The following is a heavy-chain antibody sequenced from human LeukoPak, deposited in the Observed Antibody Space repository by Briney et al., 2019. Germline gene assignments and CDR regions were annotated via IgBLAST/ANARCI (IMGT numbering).Heavy chain of an antibody. CDR1: VGSIGTYY. Sequence: KPSETLSLTCTVSVGSIGTYYWSWIRQPPGKGLEYIGYISYIGNTKYNPSLKSRVTMSVDTSKNQFSLKLNSVTAADTAVYYCARDCSSGDNSCYFDYWGQGILVTVSS. CDR3: ARDCSSGDNSCYFDY. D-gene: IGHD6-25*01. J-gene: IGHJ4*02. CDR2: ISYIGNT. V-gene: IGHV4-59*01.